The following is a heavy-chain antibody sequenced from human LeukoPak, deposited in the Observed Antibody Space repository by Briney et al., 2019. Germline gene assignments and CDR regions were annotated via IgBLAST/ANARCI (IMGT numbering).Heavy chain of an antibody. CDR3: ARVIRSYYDRLGVVRYMDV. CDR2: IYYSGST. Sequence: SETLSLTCTVSGGSISSHYWSWIRQPPGKGLEWIGYIYYSGSTNYNPSLKSRVTISVDTSKNQFSLKLSSVTAADTAVYYCARVIRSYYDRLGVVRYMDVWGQGTLVTVSS. CDR1: GGSISSHY. V-gene: IGHV4-59*11. J-gene: IGHJ4*02. D-gene: IGHD3-22*01.